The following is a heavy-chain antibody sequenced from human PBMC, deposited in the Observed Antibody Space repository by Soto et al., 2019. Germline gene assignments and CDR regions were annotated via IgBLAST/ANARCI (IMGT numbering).Heavy chain of an antibody. D-gene: IGHD6-13*01. J-gene: IGHJ6*02. CDR1: GYTFTSYD. CDR3: ARASSSSWLYYYYYGMDV. CDR2: MNPNSGNT. V-gene: IGHV1-8*01. Sequence: QVQLVQSGAEVKKPGASVKVSCKASGYTFTSYDINWVRQATGQGLEWMGWMNPNSGNTGYAQKFQGRVTMTRNTSIRTAYMELSSLRSEDTAVYYCARASSSSWLYYYYYGMDVWGQGTTVTVSS.